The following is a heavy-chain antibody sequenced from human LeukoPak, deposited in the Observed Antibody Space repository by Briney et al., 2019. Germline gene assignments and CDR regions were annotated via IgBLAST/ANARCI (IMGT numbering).Heavy chain of an antibody. D-gene: IGHD5-12*01. Sequence: ASVKLSCKASGYTFTNYGISWVRQAPGQGLEWMGWISGYNGNTNYAQKSQGRVTMTTDTSTNAAYMELRRLRSDDTAVYYCARDCGYQCLFDYWGQGTLVTVSS. CDR3: ARDCGYQCLFDY. CDR2: ISGYNGNT. J-gene: IGHJ4*02. CDR1: GYTFTNYG. V-gene: IGHV1-18*01.